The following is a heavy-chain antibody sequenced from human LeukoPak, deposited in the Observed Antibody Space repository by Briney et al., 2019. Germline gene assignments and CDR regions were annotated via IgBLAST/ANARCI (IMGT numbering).Heavy chain of an antibody. V-gene: IGHV3-30*03. CDR3: ASPALGVVPAATLRDYYYMDV. D-gene: IGHD2-2*01. CDR1: GFTFSSYG. Sequence: AGSLRLSCAASGFTFSSYGMHWVRQAPGKGLEWVAVISYDGINKYYADSVKGRFTISRDNSKNTLYLQMNSLRAEDTAVYYCASPALGVVPAATLRDYYYMDVWGKGTTVTVSS. CDR2: ISYDGINK. J-gene: IGHJ6*03.